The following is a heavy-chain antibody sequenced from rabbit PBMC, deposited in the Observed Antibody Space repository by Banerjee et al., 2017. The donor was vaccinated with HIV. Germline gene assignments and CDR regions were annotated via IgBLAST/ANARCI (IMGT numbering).Heavy chain of an antibody. CDR2: INTGSGST. Sequence: QSLEESGGGLVKPGGTLTLTCTASGFSVSSSYHMCWVRQAPGKGLEWIGCINTGSGSTDYASWVNGRFTISKTSSTTVTLQMTSLTAADTATYFCASDYYTDGYIGLWGPGTLVTVS. CDR3: ASDYYTDGYIGL. J-gene: IGHJ4*01. V-gene: IGHV1S40*01. CDR1: GFSVSSSYH. D-gene: IGHD6-1*01.